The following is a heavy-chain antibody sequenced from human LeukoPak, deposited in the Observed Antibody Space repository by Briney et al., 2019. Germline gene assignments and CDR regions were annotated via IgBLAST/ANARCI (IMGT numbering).Heavy chain of an antibody. CDR2: ISYDGSNK. Sequence: GGSLRLSCAASGFTFSSYAMHWVRQAPGKGLEWVAVISYDGSNKYYADSVKGRFTISRDNSKNTLYLQMNSLRAEDTAVYYCARSRLADSGYGEFDYWGQGTLVTVSS. D-gene: IGHD5-12*01. J-gene: IGHJ4*02. CDR3: ARSRLADSGYGEFDY. CDR1: GFTFSSYA. V-gene: IGHV3-30*04.